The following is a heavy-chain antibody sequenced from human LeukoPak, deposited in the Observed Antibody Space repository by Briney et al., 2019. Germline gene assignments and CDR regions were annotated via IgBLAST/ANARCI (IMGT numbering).Heavy chain of an antibody. J-gene: IGHJ5*02. CDR3: ARDGSPAKYCSSTSCFGWFDP. V-gene: IGHV1-69*05. CDR1: GGTISSYA. CDR2: IIPIFGTA. D-gene: IGHD2-2*01. Sequence: SVKVSCKASGGTISSYAISWVRQAPGQGLEWMGGIIPIFGTANYAQKFQGRVTITTDESTSTAYMELSSLRSEDTAVYYCARDGSPAKYCSSTSCFGWFDPWGQGTLVTVSS.